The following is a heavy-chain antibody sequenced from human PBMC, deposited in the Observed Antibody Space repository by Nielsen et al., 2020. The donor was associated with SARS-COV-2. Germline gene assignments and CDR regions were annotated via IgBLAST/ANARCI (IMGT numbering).Heavy chain of an antibody. D-gene: IGHD3-22*01. CDR3: ARDRGDYYDSSGYYRFYGMDV. J-gene: IGHJ6*02. CDR2: IYSGGST. CDR1: GFTVSSNY. Sequence: GESLKISCAASGFTVSSNYMSWVRQAPGKGLEWVSVIYSGGSTYYADSVKGRFTISRDNSKNTLYLQMNSLRAEDTAVYYCARDRGDYYDSSGYYRFYGMDVWGQGTTVTVSS. V-gene: IGHV3-53*01.